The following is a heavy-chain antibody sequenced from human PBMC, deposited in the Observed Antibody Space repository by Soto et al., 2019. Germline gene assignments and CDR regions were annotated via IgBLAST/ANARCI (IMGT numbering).Heavy chain of an antibody. D-gene: IGHD5-18*01. CDR2: IIPVVGTG. CDR3: ARVGGTGGYTYGLDY. Sequence: QVQLVQSGAEVKKPGSSVKVSCKASGGTFSSYAISWVRQAPGQGLEWMGGIIPVVGTGIYAQKFQGRVTITAEKSTNTAYMELSSLRSEDTAVYFCARVGGTGGYTYGLDYWGQGTLVTVSS. V-gene: IGHV1-69*06. J-gene: IGHJ4*02. CDR1: GGTFSSYA.